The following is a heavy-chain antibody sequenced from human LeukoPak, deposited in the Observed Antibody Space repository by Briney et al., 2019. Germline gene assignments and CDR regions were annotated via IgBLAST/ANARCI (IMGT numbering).Heavy chain of an antibody. CDR2: ISTTGRTI. D-gene: IGHD1-1*01. V-gene: IGHV3-11*04. J-gene: IGHJ4*02. CDR1: GFTFSDYH. CDR3: ARDGRGWNGAGITDYYFDY. Sequence: GGSLRLSCAASGFTFSDYHMSWIRLAPGKGLEWVAYISTTGRTIYHADSVKGRFTISRDNSKNTLYLQMNSLRAEDTAVYYCARDGRGWNGAGITDYYFDYWGQGTLVTVSS.